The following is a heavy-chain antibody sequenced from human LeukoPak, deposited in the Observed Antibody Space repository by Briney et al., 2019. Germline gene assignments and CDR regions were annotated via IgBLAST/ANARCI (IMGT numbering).Heavy chain of an antibody. CDR1: GGSISSYY. D-gene: IGHD6-13*01. CDR2: IYYSGST. J-gene: IGHJ4*02. Sequence: SETLSLTCTVSGGSISSYYWSWIRQPPGKGLEWIGYIYYSGSTNYNPSLKSRVAISVDTSKNQFSLKLSSVTAADTAVYYCARGAAATYWGQGTLVTVSS. CDR3: ARGAAATY. V-gene: IGHV4-59*01.